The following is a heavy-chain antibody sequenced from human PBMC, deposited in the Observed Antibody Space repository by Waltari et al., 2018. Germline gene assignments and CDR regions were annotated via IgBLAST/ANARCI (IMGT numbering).Heavy chain of an antibody. J-gene: IGHJ4*02. CDR2: INHSGST. CDR1: GGSFSGYY. V-gene: IGHV4-34*01. Sequence: QVQLQQWGAGLLKPSETLSLTCAVYGGSFSGYYWSWIRQPPGKGLEWIGEINHSGSTNYNPSLKSRVTRSVDTSKNQFSLKLSSVTAADTAVYYCARAIDYYDSSGYGYWGQGTLVTVSS. D-gene: IGHD3-22*01. CDR3: ARAIDYYDSSGYGY.